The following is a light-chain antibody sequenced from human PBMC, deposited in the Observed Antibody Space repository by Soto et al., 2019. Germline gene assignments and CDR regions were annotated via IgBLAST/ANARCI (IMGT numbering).Light chain of an antibody. V-gene: IGLV2-14*01. CDR1: TSDIGFYDY. CDR3: AAWDDSLRGWV. CDR2: GVT. J-gene: IGLJ3*02. Sequence: QSALTQPASVSGSPGQSLTISCTGTTSDIGFYDYVSWYQQYPGKAPKLLIYGVTIRPSGVPDRFSGSKSGTSASLAISGLRSEDEADYYCAAWDDSLRGWVFGGGTKLTVL.